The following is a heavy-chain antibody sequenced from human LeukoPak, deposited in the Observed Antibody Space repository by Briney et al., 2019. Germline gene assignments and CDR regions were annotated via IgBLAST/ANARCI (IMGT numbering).Heavy chain of an antibody. Sequence: VGSLRLSCAASGFTFSSSAMSWVRQAPGKGLWWVSAISARGMSTYYADSVKGRFTISRDNSKNTLYLQMNSLRGDDIGVYYCAKSFDFSNGHSPILTPFDSWGQGTLVSVCS. D-gene: IGHD3-3*01. CDR3: AKSFDFSNGHSPILTPFDS. CDR2: ISARGMST. CDR1: GFTFSSSA. J-gene: IGHJ4*02. V-gene: IGHV3-23*01.